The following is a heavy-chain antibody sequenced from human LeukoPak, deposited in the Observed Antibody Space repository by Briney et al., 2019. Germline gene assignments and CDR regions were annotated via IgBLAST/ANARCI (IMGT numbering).Heavy chain of an antibody. CDR1: GYTFTSYA. CDR2: INPNSGGT. V-gene: IGHV1-2*02. CDR3: ASATVRGYYFDY. Sequence: AASVKVSCKASGYTFTSYAISWVRQAPGQGLEWMGWINPNSGGTNYAQKFQGRVTMTRDTSISTAYMELSRVRYDETAVYYCASATVRGYYFDYWGQGTLVTVSS. D-gene: IGHD4-17*01. J-gene: IGHJ4*02.